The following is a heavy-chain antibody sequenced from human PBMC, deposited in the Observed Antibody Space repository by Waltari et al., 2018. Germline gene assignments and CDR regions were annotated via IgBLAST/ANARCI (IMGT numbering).Heavy chain of an antibody. V-gene: IGHV4-39*07. Sequence: QLQLQESGPGLVKPSETLSLTCTVSCGSISSSSYYWGWIRQPPGKGLEWIGSIYYSGRPYYNPSLKSRVTISVDPSKNQFSLKLSSVTAADTAVYYCARYISSGYSDYFDYWGQGTLVTVSS. CDR2: IYYSGRP. CDR1: CGSISSSSYY. CDR3: ARYISSGYSDYFDY. D-gene: IGHD3-22*01. J-gene: IGHJ4*02.